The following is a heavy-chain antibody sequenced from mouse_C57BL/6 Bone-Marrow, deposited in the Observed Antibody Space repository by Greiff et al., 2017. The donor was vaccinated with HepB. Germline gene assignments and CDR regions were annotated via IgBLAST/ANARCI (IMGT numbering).Heavy chain of an antibody. J-gene: IGHJ4*01. V-gene: IGHV1-59*01. CDR3: AITVVAHYYAMDY. CDR2: IDPSDSYT. Sequence: QVQLQQSGAELVRPGPSVKLSCKASGYTFTSYWMHWVKQRPGQGLEWIGVIDPSDSYTNYNQKFKGKATLTVDTSSSTAYMQLSSLTSEDSAVYYCAITVVAHYYAMDYWGQGTSVTVSS. D-gene: IGHD1-1*01. CDR1: GYTFTSYW.